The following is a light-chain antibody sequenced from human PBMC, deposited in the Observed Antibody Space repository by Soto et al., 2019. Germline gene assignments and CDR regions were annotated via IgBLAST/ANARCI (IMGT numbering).Light chain of an antibody. Sequence: DIQMTQSPSSLSASVGDRVTITCRASQSISSYLNWYQQKPGKAPKLLIYAASSLQSGVPSRFSGSGSGTDVTLTISSREPEDLGVYYCQGRYSARKFGRGTRVDIK. CDR3: QGRYSARK. V-gene: IGKV1-39*01. J-gene: IGKJ4*02. CDR1: QSISSY. CDR2: AAS.